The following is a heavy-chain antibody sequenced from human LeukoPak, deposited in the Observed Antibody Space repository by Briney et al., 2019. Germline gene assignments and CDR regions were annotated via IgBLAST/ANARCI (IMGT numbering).Heavy chain of an antibody. V-gene: IGHV1-2*02. J-gene: IGHJ6*03. D-gene: IGHD2-8*01. CDR1: GYTFTGYY. CDR2: INPNSGGT. CDR3: AGDQYPMGYYYYYMDV. Sequence: EASVMVSCKASGYTFTGYYMHWVRQAPGQGLEWMGWINPNSGGTNYAQKFQGRVTMTRDMSTSTVYMELSSLRSEDTAVYYCAGDQYPMGYYYYYMDVWGKGTTVTVSS.